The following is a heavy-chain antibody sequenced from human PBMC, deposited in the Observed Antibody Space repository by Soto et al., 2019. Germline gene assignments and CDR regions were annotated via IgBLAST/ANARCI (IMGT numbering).Heavy chain of an antibody. V-gene: IGHV1-8*01. Sequence: ASVKVSCKASGYTFTSYDINWVRQATGQGLEWMGWMNPNSGNTGYAQKFQGRVTMTSNTSISTAYTELSSLRAEDTAVYYCVRGGLSRRWGYWYFDLWGRGTLVTVPS. CDR1: GYTFTSYD. CDR3: VRGGLSRRWGYWYFDL. J-gene: IGHJ2*01. CDR2: MNPNSGNT. D-gene: IGHD7-27*01.